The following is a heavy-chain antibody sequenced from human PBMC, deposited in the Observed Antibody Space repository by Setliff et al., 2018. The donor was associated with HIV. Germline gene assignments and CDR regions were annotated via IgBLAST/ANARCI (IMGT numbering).Heavy chain of an antibody. CDR2: IYYSGNP. Sequence: PSETLSLTCTVSGGSISSGYYYWSWIRQHPGKGLEWIGYIYYSGNPFYNPSLKSRLTISLDTSKNQFSLNLSSVTAADTAVYYCARRSPGGGYYMDVWGKGTTVTVSS. V-gene: IGHV4-30-4*08. CDR3: ARRSPGGGYYMDV. J-gene: IGHJ6*03. D-gene: IGHD3-16*01. CDR1: GGSISSGYYY.